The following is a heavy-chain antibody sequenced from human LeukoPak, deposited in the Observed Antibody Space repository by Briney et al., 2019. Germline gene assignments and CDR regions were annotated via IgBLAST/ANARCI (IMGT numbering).Heavy chain of an antibody. CDR2: INPNSGGT. CDR1: GYTFTGYY. J-gene: IGHJ4*02. D-gene: IGHD3-10*01. CDR3: ARVAGYGSGSYGVDY. V-gene: IGHV1-2*02. Sequence: GASVKVSCKASGYTFTGYYMHWVRQAPGQGLEWMGWINPNSGGTNYAQKFQGRVTMTRDTSISTAYMELSRLRSDDTAVYYCARVAGYGSGSYGVDYWGQGTPVTVSS.